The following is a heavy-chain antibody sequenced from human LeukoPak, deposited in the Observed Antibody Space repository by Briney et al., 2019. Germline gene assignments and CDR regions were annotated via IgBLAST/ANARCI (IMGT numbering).Heavy chain of an antibody. CDR2: ISAYNGNT. CDR1: GYTFTSCG. J-gene: IGHJ5*02. CDR3: ARAAVILTANWFDP. V-gene: IGHV1-18*04. D-gene: IGHD3-9*01. Sequence: GASVKVSCKASGYTFTSCGISWVRPAPGQGLEWMGWISAYNGNTNYAQKLQGRVTMTTDTSTSTAYMELRSLRSDDTAVYYCARAAVILTANWFDPWGQGTLVTVSS.